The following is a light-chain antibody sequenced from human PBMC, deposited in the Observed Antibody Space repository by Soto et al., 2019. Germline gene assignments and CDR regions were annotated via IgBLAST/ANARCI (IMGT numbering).Light chain of an antibody. J-gene: IGKJ5*01. CDR3: QQRSNWPIT. Sequence: EVLMTQSPATLSVSPGERATLSCRASQSVGIKLAWYQQKPGQAPRLLMYSASTRATGIAARFSGGGSGTDFTLTISSLQSEDFAVYYCQQRSNWPITFGQGTRLEIK. CDR2: SAS. V-gene: IGKV3-15*01. CDR1: QSVGIK.